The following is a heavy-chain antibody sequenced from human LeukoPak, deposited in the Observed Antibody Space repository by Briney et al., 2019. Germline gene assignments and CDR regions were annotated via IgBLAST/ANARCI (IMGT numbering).Heavy chain of an antibody. J-gene: IGHJ4*02. CDR3: AADGSSYYRKFDY. CDR2: IVVGSGNT. Sequence: TSVKVSCKASGFTFPSSAVQWVRQARGQRLEWIGWIVVGSGNTNYAQKFQERVTITRDMSTSTAFMELSSLRSEDTAVYYCAADGSSYYRKFDYWGQGTLVTVSS. D-gene: IGHD3-22*01. V-gene: IGHV1-58*01. CDR1: GFTFPSSA.